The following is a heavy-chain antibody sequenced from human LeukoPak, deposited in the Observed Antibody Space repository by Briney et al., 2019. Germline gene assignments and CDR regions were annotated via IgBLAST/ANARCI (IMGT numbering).Heavy chain of an antibody. V-gene: IGHV3-53*01. J-gene: IGHJ4*02. Sequence: GGSLRLSCAASGFTVSSNYMSWVRQAPGKGLEWVSVIYSGGSTHYADSVKGRFTISRDNSKNTLYLQMNSLRAEDTAVYYCARDRVNWNDVGGLFDYWGQGTLVTVSS. CDR1: GFTVSSNY. D-gene: IGHD1-1*01. CDR3: ARDRVNWNDVGGLFDY. CDR2: IYSGGST.